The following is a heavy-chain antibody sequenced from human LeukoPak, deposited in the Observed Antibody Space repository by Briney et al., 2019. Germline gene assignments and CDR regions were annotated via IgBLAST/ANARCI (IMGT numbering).Heavy chain of an antibody. CDR3: AREGWFGELLNWVDP. D-gene: IGHD3-10*01. V-gene: IGHV3-21*01. CDR1: GFTFSRYS. J-gene: IGHJ5*02. Sequence: GGSLRLSCAASGFTFSRYSMNWLRQSPGKGLEWVSSISSSSSYIYYADSVKGRFTISRDNAKNSLYLQMNSLRAEDTAVYYCAREGWFGELLNWVDPWGQGTLVTVSS. CDR2: ISSSSSYI.